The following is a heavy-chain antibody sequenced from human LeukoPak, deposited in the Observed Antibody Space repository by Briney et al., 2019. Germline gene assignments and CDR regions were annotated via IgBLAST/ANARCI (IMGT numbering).Heavy chain of an antibody. CDR2: ISAYNGNT. CDR3: ARCPTPYYYGSGSYTYYYYYMDV. CDR1: GYTFTNYD. Sequence: ASVKVSCKASGYTFTNYDISWVRQAPGQGLEWMGWISAYNGNTNYAQKLQGRVTMTTDTSTSTAYMELRSLRSDDTAVYYCARCPTPYYYGSGSYTYYYYYMDVWGKGTTVTVSS. V-gene: IGHV1-18*01. J-gene: IGHJ6*03. D-gene: IGHD3-10*01.